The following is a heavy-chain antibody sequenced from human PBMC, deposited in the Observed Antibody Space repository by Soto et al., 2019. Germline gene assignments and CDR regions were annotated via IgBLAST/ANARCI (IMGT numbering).Heavy chain of an antibody. CDR3: TPKVGWRMNFFDS. D-gene: IGHD1-26*01. CDR2: VKGGTDGGTT. J-gene: IGHJ4*02. V-gene: IGHV3-15*01. Sequence: VQLVESGGGLVKPGGSLRLSCAASSLTFSKAWMTWVRQAPGKGLEWVGRVKGGTDGGTTDYAAPARVRFTISRDDSKNTLYLQMNNLKPDDTAVYYCTPKVGWRMNFFDSWGQGTLFTVPS. CDR1: SLTFSKAW.